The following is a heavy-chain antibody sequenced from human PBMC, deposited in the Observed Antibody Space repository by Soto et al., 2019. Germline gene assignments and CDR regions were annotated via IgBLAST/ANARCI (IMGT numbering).Heavy chain of an antibody. J-gene: IGHJ4*02. CDR1: GFTFSSYG. CDR3: AKQAPYSNSWYEIDH. D-gene: IGHD6-13*01. V-gene: IGHV3-23*01. CDR2: ISGSGDST. Sequence: EVQLLESGGGLVQPGGSLRLSCAASGFTFSSYGINWVRQAPGKGLEWVSGISGSGDSTHYADSVKGRFTISRDNSKNPLYLKMNSLRAEDTAVYYCAKQAPYSNSWYEIDHWGQGTLVTVSS.